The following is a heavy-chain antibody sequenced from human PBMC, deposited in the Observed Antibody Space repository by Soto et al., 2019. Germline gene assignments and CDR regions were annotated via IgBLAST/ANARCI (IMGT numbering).Heavy chain of an antibody. V-gene: IGHV1-8*01. Sequence: VQLVQSGPEVKKPGASVKVSCKASGYSFISHDINWVRQAPGQGLEWMGWMNPNSGIAGYAQKFEGRVIMTRNTSINTAYMEVSGLRSEDTAMYYCASLGVTMVDYWGQGTLITVSS. D-gene: IGHD3-3*01. J-gene: IGHJ4*02. CDR3: ASLGVTMVDY. CDR2: MNPNSGIA. CDR1: GYSFISHD.